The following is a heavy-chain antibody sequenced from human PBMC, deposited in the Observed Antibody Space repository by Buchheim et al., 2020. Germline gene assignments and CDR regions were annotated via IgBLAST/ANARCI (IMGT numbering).Heavy chain of an antibody. D-gene: IGHD1-26*01. CDR3: AKDRVGANLYYYYYGMDV. CDR2: ISGSGGST. J-gene: IGHJ6*02. V-gene: IGHV3-23*01. CDR1: GFTFSSYA. Sequence: EVQLLESGGGLVQPGGSLRLSCAASGFTFSSYAMSWVRQAPGKGLEWVSAISGSGGSTYYADSVKGRFTISSDNSKHTLYLQMNSLRAEDTAVYYCAKDRVGANLYYYYYGMDVWGQGTT.